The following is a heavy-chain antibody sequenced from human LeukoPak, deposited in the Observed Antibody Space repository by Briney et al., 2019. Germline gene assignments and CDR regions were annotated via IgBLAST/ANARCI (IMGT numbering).Heavy chain of an antibody. D-gene: IGHD6-19*01. CDR2: FYYGGST. CDR3: AALAVAGTSEGY. V-gene: IGHV4-39*01. Sequence: SETLSLTCTVSGASISSGAYSWGWVRQPPGQGLEWIVSFYYGGSTSYNASLKTRVNISVDTPKNQLSLRLNSVTAADTSVYYCAALAVAGTSEGYWGQGSLIIVSS. J-gene: IGHJ4*01. CDR1: GASISSGAYS.